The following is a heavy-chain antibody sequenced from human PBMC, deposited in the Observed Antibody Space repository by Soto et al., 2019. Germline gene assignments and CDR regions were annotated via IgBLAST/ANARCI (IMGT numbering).Heavy chain of an antibody. CDR2: IIPIFGTE. V-gene: IGHV1-69*01. J-gene: IGHJ6*02. CDR1: GGTFSSHS. Sequence: QVQLVQSGAEVKKPGSSVKVSCKVSGGTFSSHSINWVRQAPGQGPQWMGGIIPIFGTENYAQKFQGRVTINADESTRTAYMELSSLTSEYTALYYCSTSVYCSTTRCYYYYGLDVWGQGTTVIVSS. CDR3: STSVYCSTTRCYYYYGLDV. D-gene: IGHD2-2*01.